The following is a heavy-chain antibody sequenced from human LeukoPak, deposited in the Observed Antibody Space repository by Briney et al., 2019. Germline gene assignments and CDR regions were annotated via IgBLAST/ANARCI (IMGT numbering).Heavy chain of an antibody. CDR1: GFTVSSNY. Sequence: GGSLRLSCAASGFTVSSNYMSWVRQAPGKGLEWVSVIYSGGSTYYADSVKGRFTIFRDNSKNTLYLQMNSLRAEDTAVYYCARYCSSTSCYEGAFDIWGQGTMVTVSS. CDR3: ARYCSSTSCYEGAFDI. D-gene: IGHD2-2*01. CDR2: IYSGGST. J-gene: IGHJ3*02. V-gene: IGHV3-66*01.